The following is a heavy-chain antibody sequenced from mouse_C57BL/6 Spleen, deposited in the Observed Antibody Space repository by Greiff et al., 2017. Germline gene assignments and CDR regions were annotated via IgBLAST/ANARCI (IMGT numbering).Heavy chain of an antibody. D-gene: IGHD1-1*01. Sequence: VQLPQSGPELVKPGASVKISCKASGYTFTDYYMNWVKQSHGKSLEWIGDINPNNGVTSYNQKFKGKATLTVDKSSSTAYMELRSLTSEDSAVYYCARSYYGSKDYWGQGTTLTGSS. CDR2: INPNNGVT. J-gene: IGHJ2*01. V-gene: IGHV1-26*01. CDR1: GYTFTDYY. CDR3: ARSYYGSKDY.